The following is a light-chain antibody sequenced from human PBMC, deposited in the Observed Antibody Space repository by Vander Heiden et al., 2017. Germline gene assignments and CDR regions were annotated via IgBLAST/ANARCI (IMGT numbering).Light chain of an antibody. CDR3: QQYNNWPTWT. J-gene: IGKJ1*01. CDR2: GAS. Sequence: ETVMTQSPPTLSVSPGERATLSRRASQSVSSNLAWYQQKPGQAPRLLIYGASTRATGIPARFSGSGSGTEFTLTISSLQSEDFAVYYCQQYNNWPTWTFGQGTKVEIK. CDR1: QSVSSN. V-gene: IGKV3-15*01.